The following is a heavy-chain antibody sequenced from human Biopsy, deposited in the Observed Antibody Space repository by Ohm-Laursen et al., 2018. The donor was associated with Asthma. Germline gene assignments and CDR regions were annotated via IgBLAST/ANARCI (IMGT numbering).Heavy chain of an antibody. CDR3: ASQSSGPDFWSGYYYFDY. D-gene: IGHD3-3*01. J-gene: IGHJ4*02. CDR1: GFSFGDYC. V-gene: IGHV3-7*01. CDR2: IKHDGSEK. Sequence: SLRLSSGASGFSFGDYCMRWVRQVPFQGLELVANIKHDGSEKNHVDSLKGRFTISRDNAKNLLFLQMNSLRAEDTAVYYCASQSSGPDFWSGYYYFDYWGQGTLVTVSS.